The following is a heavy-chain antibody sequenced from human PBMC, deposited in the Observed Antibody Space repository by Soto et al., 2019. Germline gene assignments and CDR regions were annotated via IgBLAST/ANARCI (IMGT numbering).Heavy chain of an antibody. CDR3: ARNYYDSGRFGLDP. J-gene: IGHJ5*02. CDR1: GGTIIDYY. Sequence: SEPMSLPCAVYGGTIIDYYWSWISKPPGKGLEWIGEINHSGDTNYNPSLKSRVTISVDTSKNQFSLKLSSVTAADTAVYYCARNYYDSGRFGLDPWGQGTQVTVSS. D-gene: IGHD3-22*01. CDR2: INHSGDT. V-gene: IGHV4-34*01.